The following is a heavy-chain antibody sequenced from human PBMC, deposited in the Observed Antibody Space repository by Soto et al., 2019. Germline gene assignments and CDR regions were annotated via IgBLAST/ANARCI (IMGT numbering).Heavy chain of an antibody. J-gene: IGHJ6*02. CDR1: GFTFSSYW. CDR2: IKQDGSEK. V-gene: IGHV3-7*01. Sequence: EVQLVESGGGLVQPGGSLRLSCAASGFTFSSYWMSWVRQAPGKGLEWVANIKQDGSEKYYVDSVKGRFTISRDNAKNSLYLQMNSLRAEDTAVYYCARDEGGYYYDRSGYPNTVPVLGMDVWGQGTTVTVSS. CDR3: ARDEGGYYYDRSGYPNTVPVLGMDV. D-gene: IGHD3-22*01.